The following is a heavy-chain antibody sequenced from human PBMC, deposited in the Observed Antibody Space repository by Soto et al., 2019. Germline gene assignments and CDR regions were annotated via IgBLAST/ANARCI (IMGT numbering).Heavy chain of an antibody. V-gene: IGHV4-4*02. D-gene: IGHD6-13*01. CDR1: GGSISSSNW. CDR2: IYHSGST. Sequence: QVQLQESGPGLVKPSGTLSLTCAVSGGSISSSNWWSWVRQPPGKGLEWIGEIYHSGSTNYNPSLKSRVTISVDKSKNQFSLKLSSVTAADTAVYYCARDAGAAAGLSTGHFDYWGQGTLVTVSS. J-gene: IGHJ4*02. CDR3: ARDAGAAAGLSTGHFDY.